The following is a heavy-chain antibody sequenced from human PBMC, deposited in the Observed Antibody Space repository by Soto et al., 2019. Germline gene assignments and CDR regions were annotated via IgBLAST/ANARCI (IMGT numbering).Heavy chain of an antibody. D-gene: IGHD2-15*01. Sequence: QVQLVESGGGVVQPGRSLRLSCEGSGFTFRNHGMHWVRQAPGKGLEWLAVIWYDGSEKYYADSVRGRFFVSRDNAKNTLYLQMNSLTVEDTALYYCARLCDKKVVDPWGQGTAVTVSS. V-gene: IGHV3-33*01. J-gene: IGHJ5*02. CDR2: IWYDGSEK. CDR1: GFTFRNHG. CDR3: ARLCDKKVVDP.